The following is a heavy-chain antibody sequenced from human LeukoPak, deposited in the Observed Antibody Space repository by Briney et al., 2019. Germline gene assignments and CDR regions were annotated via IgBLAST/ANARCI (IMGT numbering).Heavy chain of an antibody. CDR3: ARDLLNYPDYPYYFDY. D-gene: IGHD4-11*01. CDR1: GFTFSSYG. Sequence: GGSLRLSSAASGFTFSSYGMHWVRPAPGKVLEWVAAIWYDGSNKYYADSVKGRFTISRDNSKNTLYLQMNSLRAEDTAVYYCARDLLNYPDYPYYFDYWGQGTLVTVSS. CDR2: IWYDGSNK. V-gene: IGHV3-33*01. J-gene: IGHJ4*02.